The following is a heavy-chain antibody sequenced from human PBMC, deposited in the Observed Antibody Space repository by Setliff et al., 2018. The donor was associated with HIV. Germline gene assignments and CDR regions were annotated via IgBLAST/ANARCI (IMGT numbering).Heavy chain of an antibody. J-gene: IGHJ3*02. CDR3: ARGSSSWNNDGFDI. V-gene: IGHV5-51*01. Sequence: GESLKVSCKGSGYSFTSYWIGWVRQMPGKCLEWMGIINPYDSDTRCSPSFQGQVTISADKSISTAYLQWSSLKASDTAMYYCARGSSSWNNDGFDIWGQGTMVTVSS. CDR1: GYSFTSYW. CDR2: INPYDSDT. D-gene: IGHD6-13*01.